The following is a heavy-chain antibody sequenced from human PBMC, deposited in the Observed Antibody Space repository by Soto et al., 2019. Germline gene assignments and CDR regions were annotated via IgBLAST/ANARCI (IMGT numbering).Heavy chain of an antibody. Sequence: SVKVSCKTSGCTFRSSAVQWVRQARGQRLEWIGWLVVGTGNTNYAQKFQQRVTISSDRSTNTVSMELSSLTSEDTAVYYCATGAYCSGGSCSDYYYYYYGMDLWGQGTTVTVSS. J-gene: IGHJ6*02. CDR2: LVVGTGNT. V-gene: IGHV1-58*01. D-gene: IGHD2-15*01. CDR3: ATGAYCSGGSCSDYYYYYYGMDL. CDR1: GCTFRSSA.